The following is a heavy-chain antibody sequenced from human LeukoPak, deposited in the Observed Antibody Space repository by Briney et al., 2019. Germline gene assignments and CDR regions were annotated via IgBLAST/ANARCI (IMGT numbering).Heavy chain of an antibody. Sequence: SETLSLTCTVSGGSISSYYWSWIRQPPGKGLEWIGYIYCSGSTNYNPSLKSRVTISVDTSKNQFSLKLSSVTAADTAVYYCAREHSSSWFDPWGQGTLVTVSS. V-gene: IGHV4-59*01. CDR3: AREHSSSWFDP. CDR2: IYCSGST. J-gene: IGHJ5*02. CDR1: GGSISSYY. D-gene: IGHD6-13*01.